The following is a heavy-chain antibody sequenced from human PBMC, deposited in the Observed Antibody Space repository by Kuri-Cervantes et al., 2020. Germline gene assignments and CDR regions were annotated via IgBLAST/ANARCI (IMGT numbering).Heavy chain of an antibody. J-gene: IGHJ4*02. D-gene: IGHD3-22*01. CDR1: GGTFSRYA. CDR2: IIPIFGTA. V-gene: IGHV1-69*13. CDR3: ARTPKRPGYYYDSSGYYFDY. Sequence: SVKVSCKASGGTFSRYAISWVRQAPGQGLEWMGGIIPIFGTANYAQKFQGRVTITADESTSTAYMELSSLRSEDTAVYYCARTPKRPGYYYDSSGYYFDYWGQGTLVTVSS.